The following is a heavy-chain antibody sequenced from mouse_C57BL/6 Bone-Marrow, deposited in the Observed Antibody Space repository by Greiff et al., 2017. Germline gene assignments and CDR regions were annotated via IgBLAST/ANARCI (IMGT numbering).Heavy chain of an antibody. CDR3: EGLEAFAY. V-gene: IGHV1-7*01. J-gene: IGHJ3*01. CDR2: INPGNGYT. Sequence: QVQLQQSGAELVKPGASVTLSCKASGYTFTGYWMHWVKQRPEHGLEWIGDINPGNGYTKYNQKFKDKATLTADKSSSTAYMQLRSLTYEDSAVYYYEGLEAFAYGGQGKVVTVSA. CDR1: GYTFTGYW.